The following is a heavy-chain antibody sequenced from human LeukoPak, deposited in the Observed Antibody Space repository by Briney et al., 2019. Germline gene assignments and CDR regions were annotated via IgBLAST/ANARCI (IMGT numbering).Heavy chain of an antibody. J-gene: IGHJ4*02. V-gene: IGHV3-64*01. CDR3: ARGLFESSYSSGWYLMGY. CDR2: ISSNGGTT. CDR1: GFTFSSYA. D-gene: IGHD6-19*01. Sequence: GGSLRLSCAASGFTFSSYAMHWVRQAPGKGLEHVSSISSNGGTTYYANSVKGRFTISRDNSKNTLYLQMGSLRAEDTAVYYCARGLFESSYSSGWYLMGYWGQGTLVPVSS.